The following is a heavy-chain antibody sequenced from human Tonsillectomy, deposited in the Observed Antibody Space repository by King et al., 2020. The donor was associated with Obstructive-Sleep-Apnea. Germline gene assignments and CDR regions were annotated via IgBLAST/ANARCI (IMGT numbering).Heavy chain of an antibody. CDR2: INCNGDTT. CDR3: AKEMGTIYFDY. Sequence: VQSGGSLRLSCAASGFSFNDYSMHWVRQAPGKGLEWVSLINCNGDTTYYADSVKGRFTISRDNRQNSLYLQMNSLTNEDTALYYCAKEMGTIYFDYWGQGTLVTVSS. V-gene: IGHV3-43*01. CDR1: GFSFNDYS. D-gene: IGHD7-27*01. J-gene: IGHJ4*02.